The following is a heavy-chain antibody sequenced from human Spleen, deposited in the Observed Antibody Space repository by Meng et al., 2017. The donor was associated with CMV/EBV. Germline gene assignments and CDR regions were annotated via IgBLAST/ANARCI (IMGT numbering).Heavy chain of an antibody. CDR1: GFTFSNFS. CDR2: ISSSTYYK. Sequence: GESLKISCAASGFTFSNFSMIWVRQAPGKGLEYVSSISSSTYYKYYADSVKGRFTISRDNAKNSLYLQMNSLRAEDTAVYYCVTDQDRLGGIWGQGTMVTVSS. CDR3: VTDQDRLGGI. V-gene: IGHV3-21*06. J-gene: IGHJ3*02. D-gene: IGHD3-16*01.